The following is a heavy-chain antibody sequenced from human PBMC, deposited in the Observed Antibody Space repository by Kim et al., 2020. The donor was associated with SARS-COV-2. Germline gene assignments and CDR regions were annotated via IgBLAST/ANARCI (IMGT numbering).Heavy chain of an antibody. D-gene: IGHD2-2*01. Sequence: YADTVKGRFTISGDNSKNTLYVQMNNLGAEDTAVYYCAKDWSSTTLRLVDFWGQGILVTVSS. J-gene: IGHJ4*02. V-gene: IGHV3-23*01. CDR3: AKDWSSTTLRLVDF.